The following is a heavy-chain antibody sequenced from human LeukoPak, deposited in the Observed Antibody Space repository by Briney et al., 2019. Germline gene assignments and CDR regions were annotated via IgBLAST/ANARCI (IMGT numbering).Heavy chain of an antibody. CDR1: GRSISSYC. CDR3: ARGAARPHPESYYFDY. Sequence: PSETLSLTCTVSGRSISSYCWSWIRQPPGKGLGWVGYIYYSGSTNYNPSLKSRVTISVDTSKNQFSLKLSSVTAADTAVYYCARGAARPHPESYYFDYWGQGTLVTVSS. J-gene: IGHJ4*02. D-gene: IGHD6-6*01. V-gene: IGHV4-59*01. CDR2: IYYSGST.